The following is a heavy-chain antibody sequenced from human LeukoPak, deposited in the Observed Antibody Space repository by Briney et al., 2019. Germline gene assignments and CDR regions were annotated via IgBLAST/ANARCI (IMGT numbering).Heavy chain of an antibody. Sequence: ASVKVSCKASGGTFTSYHMHWVRQAPGQGLEWMGKINPSGGSTSYAQKFQGRVTMTRDTSTSTVYMELSSLRSEDTAVYYCARGGGSYRFDYWGQGTLVTVSS. J-gene: IGHJ4*02. CDR3: ARGGGSYRFDY. CDR1: GGTFTSYH. CDR2: INPSGGST. D-gene: IGHD1-26*01. V-gene: IGHV1-46*01.